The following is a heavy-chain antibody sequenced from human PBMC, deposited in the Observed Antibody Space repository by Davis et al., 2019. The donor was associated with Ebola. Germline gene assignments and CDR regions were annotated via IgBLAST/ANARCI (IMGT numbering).Heavy chain of an antibody. CDR1: GFTSGRYA. CDR2: ITDTGGRT. D-gene: IGHD3-16*01. Sequence: GESLKISCAASGFTSGRYAMSWVRQAPGKGLEWVAAITDTGGRTHYADSVKGRFTISRDNPNNMLYLQMNSLRAEDTAVYYCAKSIVGTFGFDYWGQGTLVTVSS. V-gene: IGHV3-23*01. J-gene: IGHJ4*02. CDR3: AKSIVGTFGFDY.